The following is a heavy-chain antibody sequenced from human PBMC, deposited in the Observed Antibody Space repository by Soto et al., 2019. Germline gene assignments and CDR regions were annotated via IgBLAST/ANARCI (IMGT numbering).Heavy chain of an antibody. D-gene: IGHD2-15*01. Sequence: QVQLVQSGAEVKKPGSSVKVSCKASGGTFSSYAISWVRQAPGQGLEWMGGIIPIFGTANYGQKFQGRVTLTSDESTSTAYMELSSLRAEGTAVYYCARGHYCGGGSCCWFDPWGQGTLVTVSS. CDR3: ARGHYCGGGSCCWFDP. CDR2: IIPIFGTA. J-gene: IGHJ5*02. CDR1: GGTFSSYA. V-gene: IGHV1-69*05.